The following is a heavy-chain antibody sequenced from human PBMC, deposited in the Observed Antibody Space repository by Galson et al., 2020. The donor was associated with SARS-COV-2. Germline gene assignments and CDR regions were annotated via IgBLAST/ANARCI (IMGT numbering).Heavy chain of an antibody. CDR1: GFTFSTYW. D-gene: IGHD3-10*01. V-gene: IGHV3-74*01. CDR2: IHRDGSTT. Sequence: GGSLRLSCAASGFTFSTYWMHWVRQAPGKGLVWVSRIHRDGSTTTYADSVQGRFTISRDNAKNTLYLQMSSLRAEDAAVYYCARESAVQGGYYMDGWGKGTTVTVSS. CDR3: ARESAVQGGYYMDG. J-gene: IGHJ6*03.